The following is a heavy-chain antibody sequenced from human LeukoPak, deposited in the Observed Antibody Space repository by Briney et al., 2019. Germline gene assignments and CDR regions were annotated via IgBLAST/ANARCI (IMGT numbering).Heavy chain of an antibody. Sequence: SETLSLTCAVYGGSFSGYYWSWIRQPPGKGLEWIGETNHSGSINYNPSLKSRVTISVDTSKNQFSLKLSSVTAADTAVYYCARAPRVYCSSTSCYSNWFDPWGQGTLVTVSS. D-gene: IGHD2-2*02. CDR3: ARAPRVYCSSTSCYSNWFDP. V-gene: IGHV4-34*01. CDR1: GGSFSGYY. J-gene: IGHJ5*02. CDR2: TNHSGSI.